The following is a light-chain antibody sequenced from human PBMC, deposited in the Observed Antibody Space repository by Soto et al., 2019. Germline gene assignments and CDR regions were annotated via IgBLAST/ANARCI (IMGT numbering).Light chain of an antibody. CDR3: QQYKNWPPLT. CDR2: GAF. J-gene: IGKJ4*01. Sequence: EIVMTQSPATLSVSPGERATLSCRASQSVSSNLAWYQQKPGQASRLLIYGAFTRATGIPARFSGSGSGTEFTLTISSLQSEDFAVYYCQQYKNWPPLTFGGGTKVEIK. CDR1: QSVSSN. V-gene: IGKV3-15*01.